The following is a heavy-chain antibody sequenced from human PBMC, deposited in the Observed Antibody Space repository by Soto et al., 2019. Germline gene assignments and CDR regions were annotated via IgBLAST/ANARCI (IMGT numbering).Heavy chain of an antibody. CDR2: VNPSGGST. J-gene: IGHJ1*01. D-gene: IGHD2-15*01. CDR1: SYLFTAYS. Sequence: GASVKVSCKASSYLFTAYSMHWVRLAPGQGLEWMGVVNPSGGSTKYAQNFQGRVTMTRDTSTTTIYMELSSLRSDDTAIYYCAREENCSGGTCYSEYFHRWGQGTLVTVS. CDR3: AREENCSGGTCYSEYFHR. V-gene: IGHV1-46*01.